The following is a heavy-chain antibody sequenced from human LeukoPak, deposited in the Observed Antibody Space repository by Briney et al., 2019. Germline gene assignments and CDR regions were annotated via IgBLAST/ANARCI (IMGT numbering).Heavy chain of an antibody. CDR1: GYTFTSYG. V-gene: IGHV1-18*01. J-gene: IGHJ4*02. Sequence: ASVKVSCKASGYTFTSYGISWVRQAPGQGLEWMGWISAYNGNTNYAQKLQGRVTMTTDTSTSTAYMELRSLRSDDTAVYYCARAAIYDSSGYYPIDYWGQGTLVTVSS. CDR2: ISAYNGNT. CDR3: ARAAIYDSSGYYPIDY. D-gene: IGHD3-22*01.